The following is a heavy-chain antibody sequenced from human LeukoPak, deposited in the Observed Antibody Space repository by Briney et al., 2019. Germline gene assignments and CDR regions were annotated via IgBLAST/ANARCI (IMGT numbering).Heavy chain of an antibody. Sequence: SETLSLTCTDSGGSISSYYWSWIRQPPGKGLEWIGHIYYSGSTNYNPSLKSRVTISIDTSKNQFSLRLSSVTAADTAVYYCARGAAGYRYGWGQGTLVTVSS. V-gene: IGHV4-59*01. CDR1: GGSISSYY. CDR3: ARGAAGYRYG. D-gene: IGHD5-18*01. J-gene: IGHJ4*02. CDR2: IYYSGST.